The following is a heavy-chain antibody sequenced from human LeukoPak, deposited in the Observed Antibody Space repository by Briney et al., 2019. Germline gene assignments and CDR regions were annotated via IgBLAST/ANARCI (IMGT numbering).Heavy chain of an antibody. CDR3: ARLVGWPYRYYYDY. V-gene: IGHV4-39*01. CDR2: IYYSGST. CDR1: GGSTSSNNYY. D-gene: IGHD2-15*01. J-gene: IGHJ4*02. Sequence: PSETLSLTCTVSGGSTSSNNYYWGWIRQPPGKGLEWIGNIYYSGSTHDNPSLKSRVTISVDTSKNQFSLQLSSVTAADTAVYYCARLVGWPYRYYYDYWGQGTLISVS.